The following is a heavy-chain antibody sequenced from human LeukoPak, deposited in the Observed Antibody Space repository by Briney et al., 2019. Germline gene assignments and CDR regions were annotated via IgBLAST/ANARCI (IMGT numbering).Heavy chain of an antibody. D-gene: IGHD1-26*01. CDR2: IDPSDSYP. J-gene: IGHJ6*02. CDR1: GYKFSNYW. CDR3: VRSGPIVETTDSYYYYYYGMDV. V-gene: IGHV5-10-1*01. Sequence: GESLKISCEASGYKFSNYWISWVRQKSGRGLEWMGRIDPSDSYPNYSPSFQGHVTMSTDKPINTAYLQWSSLEVSDTAIYYCVRSGPIVETTDSYYYYYYGMDVWGHGTTVTVSS.